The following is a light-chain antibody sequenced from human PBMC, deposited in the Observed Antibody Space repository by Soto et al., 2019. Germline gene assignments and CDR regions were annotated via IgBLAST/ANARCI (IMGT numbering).Light chain of an antibody. V-gene: IGKV3-20*01. CDR1: QTVNNNY. CDR2: GAS. J-gene: IGKJ4*01. Sequence: EVVLTQSPGTLSLSPGERATLSCRASQTVNNNYLAWYQQKPGRAPRLLIFGASNRATGIPDRFSGSASGTDFTLTISRLEPEDFAVYYCQQYYTTPLTFGGGTKV. CDR3: QQYYTTPLT.